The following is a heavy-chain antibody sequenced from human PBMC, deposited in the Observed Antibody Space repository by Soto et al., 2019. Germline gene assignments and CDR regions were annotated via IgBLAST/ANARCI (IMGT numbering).Heavy chain of an antibody. CDR3: ARDNYALWCGYHGSWYMDV. CDR1: GFTFSSYG. V-gene: IGHV3-33*01. CDR2: IWYDGSNK. J-gene: IGHJ6*03. D-gene: IGHD3-3*01. Sequence: GVSLRLSCAASGFTFSSYGMHWARQAPGKGLEWVAVIWYDGSNKYYADSVKGRFTISRDNSKNTLYLQMNSLRAEDTAVYYCARDNYALWCGYHGSWYMDVGGKGTTVTVS.